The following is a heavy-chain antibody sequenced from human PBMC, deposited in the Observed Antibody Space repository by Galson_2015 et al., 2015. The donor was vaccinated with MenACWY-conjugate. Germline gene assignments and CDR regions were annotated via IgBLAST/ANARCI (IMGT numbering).Heavy chain of an antibody. CDR2: INWNGGNT. CDR3: ARDSNYYCDLGASDS. Sequence: SLRLSCAASGFSFDEHAMSWVRQAPGKGLEWVAGINWNGGNTGYADSVKGRFTISRDNAKNSLYLEMNNLRVEDTALYYCARDSNYYCDLGASDSWVKGTVITVSA. D-gene: IGHD4-17*01. J-gene: IGHJ3*01. CDR1: GFSFDEHA. V-gene: IGHV3-20*04.